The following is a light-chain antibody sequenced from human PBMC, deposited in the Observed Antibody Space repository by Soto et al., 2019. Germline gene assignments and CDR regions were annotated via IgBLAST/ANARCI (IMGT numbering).Light chain of an antibody. CDR1: SSDVGTENY. J-gene: IGLJ2*01. V-gene: IGLV2-11*01. CDR3: CSYAGSYTSV. CDR2: DVS. Sequence: QSALTQPRSVSGSPGQSVTISCTGTSSDVGTENYVSWYQQHPGKAPKLMIYDVSQRPSGVPDRFSGTKAGNTASLTISGLQAEDEADYCRCSYAGSYTSVFGGGTKLTVL.